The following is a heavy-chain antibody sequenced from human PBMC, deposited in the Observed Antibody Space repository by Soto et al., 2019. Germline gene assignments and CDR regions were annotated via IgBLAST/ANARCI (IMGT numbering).Heavy chain of an antibody. CDR1: GGSISSYY. J-gene: IGHJ6*02. Sequence: SETLSLTCTVSGGSISSYYCIWSRHPPFKGLEWIVRIYTSGSTNYNPSLKSRVTMSVDTSKNQFSLKLSSVTAADTAVYYCARDGVVTAPYYYGMDVWGQGTTVTVSS. V-gene: IGHV4-4*07. CDR3: ARDGVVTAPYYYGMDV. CDR2: IYTSGST. D-gene: IGHD2-21*02.